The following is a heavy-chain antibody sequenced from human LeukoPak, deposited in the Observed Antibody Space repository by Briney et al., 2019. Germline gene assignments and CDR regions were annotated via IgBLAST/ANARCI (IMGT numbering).Heavy chain of an antibody. CDR3: AILDAGIDFDY. D-gene: IGHD3-3*01. J-gene: IGHJ4*02. CDR2: ITSSPTTI. CDR1: GFIFRDRV. Sequence: GGSLRLSCAASGFIFRDRVMNWVRQAPGKGLEWVAHITSSPTTIYYADSVRGRFTISRDDAKNSLYLQMNSLRAEDTAVYYCAILDAGIDFDYWGQGTPVTVSS. V-gene: IGHV3-48*03.